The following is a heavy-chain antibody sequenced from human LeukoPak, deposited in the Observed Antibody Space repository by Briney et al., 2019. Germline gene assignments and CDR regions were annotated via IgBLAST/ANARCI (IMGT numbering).Heavy chain of an antibody. CDR1: GFTFSSYS. V-gene: IGHV3-21*01. J-gene: IGHJ4*02. CDR3: ARDFLSVYGDRGGLDY. CDR2: ISSSSSYI. Sequence: GGSLRLSCAASGFTFSSYSMNWVRQAPGKGLEWVSSISSSSSYIYYADSVKGRFTISRDNAKNSLYLQMNSLRAEDTAVYYCARDFLSVYGDRGGLDYWGQGTLVTVSS. D-gene: IGHD4-17*01.